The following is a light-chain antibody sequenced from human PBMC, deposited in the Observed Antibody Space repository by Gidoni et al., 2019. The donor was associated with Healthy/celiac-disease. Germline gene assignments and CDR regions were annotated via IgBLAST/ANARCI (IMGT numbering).Light chain of an antibody. CDR1: QGISNY. V-gene: IGKV1-27*01. CDR3: QKYNSALGT. CDR2: AAS. J-gene: IGKJ1*01. Sequence: DIQMTQSPSSLSASVGDRVTITCRASQGISNYLAWYQQKPGKVPKLLIYAASTSQSGVPSRFSGSGSGTDFTLTISSLQPEDVATYYCQKYNSALGTFGQXTKVEIK.